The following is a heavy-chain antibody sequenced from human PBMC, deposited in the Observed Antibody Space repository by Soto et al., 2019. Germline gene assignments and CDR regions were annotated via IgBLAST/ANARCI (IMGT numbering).Heavy chain of an antibody. D-gene: IGHD3-22*01. CDR2: ISGYNGNT. Sequence: ASVKVSCKASGYTFTIYGISWVRQAPGQGLEWMGWISGYNGNTDYAQNLQDRVTLTTDASTSSVYMELRSLRSDDTAVYYCARVDSYDSSGYYGYWGQGTLVTVSS. J-gene: IGHJ4*02. V-gene: IGHV1-18*04. CDR3: ARVDSYDSSGYYGY. CDR1: GYTFTIYG.